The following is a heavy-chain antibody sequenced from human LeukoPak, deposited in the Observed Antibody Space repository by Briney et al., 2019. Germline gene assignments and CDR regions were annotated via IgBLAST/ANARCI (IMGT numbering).Heavy chain of an antibody. CDR1: GGSISSGGYY. CDR3: ARKYSSSPLGFDP. Sequence: SETLSLTCTVSGGSISSGGYYWSWIRQHPGKGLEWIGYIYYSGSTYYNPSLKSRVTISVDTSKNQFSLKLSPVTAADTAVYYCARKYSSSPLGFDPWGQGTLVTVSS. J-gene: IGHJ5*02. CDR2: IYYSGST. D-gene: IGHD6-6*01. V-gene: IGHV4-31*03.